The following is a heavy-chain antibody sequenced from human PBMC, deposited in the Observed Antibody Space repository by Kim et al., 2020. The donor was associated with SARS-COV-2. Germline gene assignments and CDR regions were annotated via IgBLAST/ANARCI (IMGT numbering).Heavy chain of an antibody. V-gene: IGHV1-46*01. J-gene: IGHJ4*02. CDR3: ARERGVEDLDY. Sequence: TSYAQKFQGRVTMTRDTSTSTVYMELSSLRSEDTAVYYCARERGVEDLDYWGQGTLVTVSS. CDR2: T.